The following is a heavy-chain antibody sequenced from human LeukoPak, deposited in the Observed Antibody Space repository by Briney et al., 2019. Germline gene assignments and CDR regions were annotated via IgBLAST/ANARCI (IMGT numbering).Heavy chain of an antibody. V-gene: IGHV4-4*07. CDR1: GGSISSYY. J-gene: IGHJ5*02. Sequence: SETLSLTCTVSGGSISSYYWSWIRQPAGKGLEWIGRIYTSGSTNYNPSLKSRVTMSVDTSKNQFSLKLSSVTAADTAVYYCARDVSSSDRTLNWFDPWGQGTLVTVSS. D-gene: IGHD6-19*01. CDR3: ARDVSSSDRTLNWFDP. CDR2: IYTSGST.